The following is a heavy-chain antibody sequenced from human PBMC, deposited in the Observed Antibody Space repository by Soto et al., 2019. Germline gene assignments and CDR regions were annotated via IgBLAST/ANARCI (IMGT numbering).Heavy chain of an antibody. D-gene: IGHD2-15*01. V-gene: IGHV1-8*01. CDR1: GYTFTSYD. CDR3: ARALMGYCSGGSCL. J-gene: IGHJ4*02. Sequence: ASVKVSCKASGYTFTSYDINWVRQATGQGLEWMGWMNPNSGNTGYAQKFQGRVTMTRNTSISTAYMELSSLRSEDTAVYYCARALMGYCSGGSCLWCQGTLVTVSS. CDR2: MNPNSGNT.